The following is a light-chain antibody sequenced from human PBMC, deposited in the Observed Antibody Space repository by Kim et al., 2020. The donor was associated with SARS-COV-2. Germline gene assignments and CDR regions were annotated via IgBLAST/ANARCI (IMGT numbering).Light chain of an antibody. CDR2: AAS. CDR1: QSISSY. J-gene: IGKJ1*01. V-gene: IGKV1-39*01. Sequence: ASVGDRVTITCRASQSISSYLNWYQQKPGKAPQLLIYAASSLQSGVPSRFSGSGSGTDFTLTISRLRPEDFATYYCQQSYSTPRTFGQGTKVDIK. CDR3: QQSYSTPRT.